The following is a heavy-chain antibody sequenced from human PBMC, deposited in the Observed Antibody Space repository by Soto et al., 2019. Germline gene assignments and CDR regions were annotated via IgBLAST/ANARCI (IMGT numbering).Heavy chain of an antibody. V-gene: IGHV1-24*01. D-gene: IGHD2-21*02. CDR1: GYTLTELS. Sequence: ASVKVSCKVSGYTLTELSMHWVRQAPGEGLEWMGGFDPEDGETIYAQKFQGRVTMTEDTSTDTAYMELSSLRSEDTAVYYCATGLIVVVTATLDYWGQGTLVTVSS. CDR2: FDPEDGET. J-gene: IGHJ4*02. CDR3: ATGLIVVVTATLDY.